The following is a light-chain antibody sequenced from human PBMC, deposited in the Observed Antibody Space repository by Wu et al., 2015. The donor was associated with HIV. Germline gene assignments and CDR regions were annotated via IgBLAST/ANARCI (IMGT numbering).Light chain of an antibody. CDR2: AAS. Sequence: AIRITQSPSSLSASTGDRVTITCRASQGISSYLAWYQQKPGKAPKLLIYAASTLQSGVPSRFSGSGSGTDFTLTISCLQSEDFATYYCQQYKSYPLIFGGGTRVEIK. V-gene: IGKV1-8*01. J-gene: IGKJ4*01. CDR3: QQYKSYPLI. CDR1: QGISSY.